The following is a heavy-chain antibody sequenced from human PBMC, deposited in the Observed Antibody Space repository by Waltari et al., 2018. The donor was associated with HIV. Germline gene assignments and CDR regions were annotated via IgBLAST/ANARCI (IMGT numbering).Heavy chain of an antibody. CDR3: VRSVGGNSAY. V-gene: IGHV3-7*01. J-gene: IGHJ4*02. CDR2: IKQDGSQK. CDR1: GFTFTDHW. D-gene: IGHD2-21*02. Sequence: EVQLVESGGGLVQPGGSLRISCADSGFTFTDHWMTWVRQAPGKGLEWVANIKQDGSQKYYVDSVKGRFTISRDNAKNALYLQMNSLGAEDTAVYYCVRSVGGNSAYWGQGTLVTVSS.